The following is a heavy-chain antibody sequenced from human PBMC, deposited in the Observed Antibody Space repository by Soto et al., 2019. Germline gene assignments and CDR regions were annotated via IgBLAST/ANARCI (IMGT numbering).Heavy chain of an antibody. CDR1: GYTFTSYY. J-gene: IGHJ4*02. CDR2: INPSGGST. D-gene: IGHD3-22*01. CDR3: ARALKNYYDSSGYPLDY. Sequence: ASVKVSCKASGYTFTSYYMHWVRQAPGQGLEWMGIINPSGGSTSYAQKFQGRVTMTRDTSTSTVYMELSSLRSEDTAVYYCARALKNYYDSSGYPLDYWGQGTLVTVSS. V-gene: IGHV1-46*01.